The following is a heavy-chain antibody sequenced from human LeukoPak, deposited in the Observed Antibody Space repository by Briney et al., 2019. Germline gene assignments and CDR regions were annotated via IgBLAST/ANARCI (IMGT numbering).Heavy chain of an antibody. J-gene: IGHJ4*02. CDR1: GFTFSNVW. V-gene: IGHV3-15*01. CDR3: TTAHRWELSPFDY. CDR2: IKSKSDGGTT. Sequence: GGSLRLSCAASGFTFSNVWMSCVRQAPRKGLEWVGRIKSKSDGGTTDYAAPVKGRFTISRDDSENTVFLQMNSLKTEDTAVYYCTTAHRWELSPFDYWGQGTLVTVSS. D-gene: IGHD1-26*01.